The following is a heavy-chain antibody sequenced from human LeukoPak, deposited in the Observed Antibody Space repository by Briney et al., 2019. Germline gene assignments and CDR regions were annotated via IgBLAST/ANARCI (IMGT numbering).Heavy chain of an antibody. Sequence: ASVKVSCKASGYSFTSYGISWVRQAPGQGLEWMGWISAYNGKTNHAQKLQGRVTMTTDTSTSIVYMELRSLRSDDTAVYYCARDRDSSSWSDYWGQGTLVTVSS. V-gene: IGHV1-18*01. D-gene: IGHD6-13*01. J-gene: IGHJ4*02. CDR3: ARDRDSSSWSDY. CDR2: ISAYNGKT. CDR1: GYSFTSYG.